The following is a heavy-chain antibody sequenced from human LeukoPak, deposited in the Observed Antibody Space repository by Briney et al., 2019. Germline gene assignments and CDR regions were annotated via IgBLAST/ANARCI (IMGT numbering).Heavy chain of an antibody. CDR1: GFNFSSYW. J-gene: IGHJ4*02. CDR2: ISGSGGST. CDR3: AKYKEGRYFDY. Sequence: GGSLRLSCAASGFNFSSYWMHWVRQAPGKGLEWVSAISGSGGSTYYADSVKGRFTISRDNSKNTLYLQMNSLRAEDTAVYYCAKYKEGRYFDYWGQGTLVTVSS. V-gene: IGHV3-23*01. D-gene: IGHD1-14*01.